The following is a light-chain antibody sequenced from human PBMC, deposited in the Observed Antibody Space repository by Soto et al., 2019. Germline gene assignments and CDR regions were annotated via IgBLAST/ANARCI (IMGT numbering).Light chain of an antibody. V-gene: IGKV1-39*01. CDR1: QSISNH. Sequence: DIQMTQSPSFLSASVRDRITITCRASQSISNHLNWYQQKPGKGPNLLIYAASSLQRGVPSRFSGSGSGRDFVLTISSLQPEDSATYYCQQSYGTPWTFGQGTKVDIK. J-gene: IGKJ1*01. CDR3: QQSYGTPWT. CDR2: AAS.